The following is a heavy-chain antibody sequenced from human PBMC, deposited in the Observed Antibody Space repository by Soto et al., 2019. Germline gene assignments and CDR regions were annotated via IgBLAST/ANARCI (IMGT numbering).Heavy chain of an antibody. CDR3: ARHEPSYTYGMTV. Sequence: EVQLVESGGGFVQPGGSLRLSCATSGFAFNSYWMSWVRQAPGKGLEWVANIKGDGSDKYYVDSVKGRFTISRDNARSSLYLQMNSLRAEDTAMYYCARHEPSYTYGMTVWGQGTTVTVSS. CDR2: IKGDGSDK. J-gene: IGHJ6*02. CDR1: GFAFNSYW. V-gene: IGHV3-7*01. D-gene: IGHD4-4*01.